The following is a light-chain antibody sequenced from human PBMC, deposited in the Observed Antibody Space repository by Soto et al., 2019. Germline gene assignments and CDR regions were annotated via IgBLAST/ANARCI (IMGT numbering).Light chain of an antibody. J-gene: IGKJ4*01. V-gene: IGKV3-20*01. CDR1: QSVSSNF. CDR2: GAS. Sequence: EVVLTQSPGTLSLSPGERATLSCRASQSVSSNFLAWYQQKPGQAPRLLIYGASNRATGIPDRFSGSGSGTDFTLTISRLEPEEFAVYYCQQYGSSVIFGGGTKVEIK. CDR3: QQYGSSVI.